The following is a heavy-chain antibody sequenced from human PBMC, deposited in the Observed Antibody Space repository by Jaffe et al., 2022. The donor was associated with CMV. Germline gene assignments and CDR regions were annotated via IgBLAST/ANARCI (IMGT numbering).Heavy chain of an antibody. CDR2: VSTGGDIT. CDR3: AKGTSYLLSHGYFDL. CDR1: GFTFGNYT. J-gene: IGHJ2*01. V-gene: IGHV3-23*01. D-gene: IGHD3-10*01. Sequence: EVQLLESGGTLVQPGGSLRLSCAASGFTFGNYTFTWVRQAPGRGLEWVSGVSTGGDITYYADSVKGRFTISRDNSKSMIHLQMNSLRAGDTAVYYCAKGTSYLLSHGYFDLWGRGTLVIVSS.